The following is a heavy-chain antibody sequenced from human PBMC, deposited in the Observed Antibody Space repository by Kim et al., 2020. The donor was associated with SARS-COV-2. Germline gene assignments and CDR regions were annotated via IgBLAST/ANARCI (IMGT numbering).Heavy chain of an antibody. CDR2: IAGNGNT. D-gene: IGHD5-18*01. J-gene: IGHJ4*02. CDR1: GYTFTNYA. CDR3: AKGNSYGFEY. Sequence: ASVKVSCKASGYTFTNYAMHWVRQAPGQRLEWMGWIAGNGNTKYSQKFQGRVTITRDTSSTTAYMELSSLRSEDTAVYYCAKGNSYGFEYWGQGTLVTVSS. V-gene: IGHV1-3*01.